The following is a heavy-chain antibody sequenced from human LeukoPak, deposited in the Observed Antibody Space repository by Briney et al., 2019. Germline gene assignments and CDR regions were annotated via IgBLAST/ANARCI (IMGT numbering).Heavy chain of an antibody. CDR2: IYRSGIT. CDR3: ARLRGSNYYYYYMDV. D-gene: IGHD3-10*01. J-gene: IGHJ6*03. V-gene: IGHV4-38-2*01. CDR1: GYSISSGYY. Sequence: SETLSLTCAVSGYSISSGYYWGWIRQPPGKGLEWIGSIYRSGITYYSPSLKSRVTISVDTSKNQFSLKLTSVTAADTAVYYCARLRGSNYYYYYMDVWGKGTTVTVSS.